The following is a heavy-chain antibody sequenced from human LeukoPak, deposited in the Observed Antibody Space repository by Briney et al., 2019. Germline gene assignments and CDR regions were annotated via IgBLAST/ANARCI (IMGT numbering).Heavy chain of an antibody. CDR2: IIWNGGST. CDR1: RLTFDDYG. D-gene: IGHD3-3*01. J-gene: IGHJ6*03. CDR3: ARDRITIFGVVCYMDV. Sequence: GGSLSCSCAASRLTFDDYGLVRVRQAPGQELEWVSGIIWNGGSTGYADSVKGRFTISRDNAKNPLYLQMNSLRAEDTALYYCARDRITIFGVVCYMDVWGKGTTVTVSS. V-gene: IGHV3-20*04.